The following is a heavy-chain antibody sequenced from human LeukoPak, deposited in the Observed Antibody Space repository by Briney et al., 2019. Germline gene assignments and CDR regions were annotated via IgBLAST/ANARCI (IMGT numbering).Heavy chain of an antibody. CDR1: GFTFSSYG. Sequence: GGSLRLSCAASGFTFSSYGMHWVRQAPGKGLEWVAGIWYDGSNKYYADSVKGRFTISRDNSKNTLYLQMNSLRAEDTAVYYCARDMRGGRDGYSYYFDYWGQGTLVTVSS. D-gene: IGHD5-24*01. CDR3: ARDMRGGRDGYSYYFDY. J-gene: IGHJ4*02. V-gene: IGHV3-33*01. CDR2: IWYDGSNK.